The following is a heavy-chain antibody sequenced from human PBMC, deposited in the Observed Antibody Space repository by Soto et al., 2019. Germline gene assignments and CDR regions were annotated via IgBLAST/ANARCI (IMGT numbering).Heavy chain of an antibody. Sequence: EVQLVESGGGLVQPGGSLRLSCAASGFTFSSYAMNWVRQAPGKGLEWVSYISSSGSTIYYADSVKGRFTISRDNAKNSLYLQMNSLRAEDTAVYYCARDYCSGGSCYPPSWGQGTLVTVSS. CDR2: ISSSGSTI. D-gene: IGHD2-15*01. J-gene: IGHJ5*02. CDR3: ARDYCSGGSCYPPS. V-gene: IGHV3-48*03. CDR1: GFTFSSYA.